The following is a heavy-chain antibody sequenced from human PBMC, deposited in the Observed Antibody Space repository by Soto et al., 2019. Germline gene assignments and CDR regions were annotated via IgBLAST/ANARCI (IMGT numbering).Heavy chain of an antibody. CDR1: GGSFSRYV. Sequence: QGQLVQSGAEGKKPGSSVKVSCKASGGSFSRYVINWIRQAPGQELEWMGGIIPVSNAADYAPRFQDSVTMSVDESASTANVELRSLRSEDTAIYYCAQQTYYFHSRDYHCFEPWGQGTLVTVSS. J-gene: IGHJ5*02. D-gene: IGHD3-22*01. CDR2: IIPVSNAA. V-gene: IGHV1-69*01. CDR3: AQQTYYFHSRDYHCFEP.